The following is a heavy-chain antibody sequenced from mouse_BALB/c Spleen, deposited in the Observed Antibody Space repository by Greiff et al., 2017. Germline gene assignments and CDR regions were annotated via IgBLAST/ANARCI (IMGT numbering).Heavy chain of an antibody. J-gene: IGHJ2*01. CDR1: GYAFSSSW. CDR2: IYPGDGDT. V-gene: IGHV1-82*01. Sequence: VQLQQSGPELVKPGASVKISCKASGYAFSSSWMNWVKQRPGQGLEWIGRIYPGDGDTNYNGKFKGKATLTADKSSSTAYMQLSSLTSVDSAVYFCARVLYDYDGFDYWGQGTTLTVSS. CDR3: ARVLYDYDGFDY. D-gene: IGHD2-4*01.